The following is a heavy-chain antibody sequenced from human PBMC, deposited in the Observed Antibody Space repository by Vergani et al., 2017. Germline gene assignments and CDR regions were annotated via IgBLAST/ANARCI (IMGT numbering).Heavy chain of an antibody. D-gene: IGHD5-12*01. CDR3: ARDRYEFYYYYYYMDV. CDR1: GYTFTGYY. Sequence: QVQLVQSGAEVKKPGASVKVSCKASGYTFTGYYMHWVRQAPGQGLEWMGWINPNSGGTNYAQKFQGRVTMTRDTSISTAYMELSRLRSDDTAVYYCARDRYEFYYYYYYMDVWGKGTTVTVS. CDR2: INPNSGGT. V-gene: IGHV1-2*02. J-gene: IGHJ6*03.